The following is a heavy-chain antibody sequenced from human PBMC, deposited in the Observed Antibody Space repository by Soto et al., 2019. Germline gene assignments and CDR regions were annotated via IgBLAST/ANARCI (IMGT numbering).Heavy chain of an antibody. D-gene: IGHD2-15*01. Sequence: GGSLRLSCAASGFTFSNAWMSWVRQAPGKGLEWVGRIKSKTDGGTTDYAAPVKGRFTISREDSKNTLYLQMNSLKTEDTAVYYCTTVYRYCSGGSCYSYDYYYYYMDVWGKGTTVTVSS. V-gene: IGHV3-15*01. CDR1: GFTFSNAW. J-gene: IGHJ6*03. CDR2: IKSKTDGGTT. CDR3: TTVYRYCSGGSCYSYDYYYYYMDV.